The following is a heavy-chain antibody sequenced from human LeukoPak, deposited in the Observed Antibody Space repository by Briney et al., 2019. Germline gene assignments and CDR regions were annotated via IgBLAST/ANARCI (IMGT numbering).Heavy chain of an antibody. CDR3: ARLGGDFWSGYYFDY. CDR2: IYPGDSDT. V-gene: IGHV5-51*01. J-gene: IGHJ4*02. D-gene: IGHD3-3*01. Sequence: GDSLKISCKGSGYSFTSYWIGWVRQMPGKGLEWMGIIYPGDSDTRYSPSFQGQVTISVDNSISTAYLQWRSLKASDTAMYYCARLGGDFWSGYYFDYWGQGTLVTVSS. CDR1: GYSFTSYW.